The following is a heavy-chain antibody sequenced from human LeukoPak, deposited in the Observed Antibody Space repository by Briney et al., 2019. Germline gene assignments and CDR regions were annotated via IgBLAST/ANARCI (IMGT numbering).Heavy chain of an antibody. D-gene: IGHD6-6*01. V-gene: IGHV3-74*01. CDR1: GFSLRNYW. CDR2: IGGDGSVT. CDR3: ARYSSSSGGASYYLDY. J-gene: IGHJ4*01. Sequence: PGGSLRLSCAASGFSLRNYWMHLVRQVPGKRLVWVSRIGGDGSVTNYAGSVKGRFTISRDNAKNTLFLQINGLRAEDTAVYYCARYSSSSGGASYYLDYWGHGTLVTVSS.